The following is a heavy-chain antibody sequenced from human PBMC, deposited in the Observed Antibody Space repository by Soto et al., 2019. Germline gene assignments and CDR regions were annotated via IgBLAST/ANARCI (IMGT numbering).Heavy chain of an antibody. CDR3: ARGRLLWFGVDAFDI. Sequence: EVQLVESGGGLVQPGGSLRLSCAASGFTVSSNYMSWVRQAPGKGLEWVSVIYSGGSTYYAGSVKGRFTISRHNSKNTLYLQMNSLRAEDTAVYYCARGRLLWFGVDAFDIWGQGTMVTVSS. CDR2: IYSGGST. D-gene: IGHD3-10*01. V-gene: IGHV3-53*04. CDR1: GFTVSSNY. J-gene: IGHJ3*02.